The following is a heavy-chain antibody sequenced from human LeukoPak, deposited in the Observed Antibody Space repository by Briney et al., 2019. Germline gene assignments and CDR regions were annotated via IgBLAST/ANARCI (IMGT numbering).Heavy chain of an antibody. CDR3: ARDLLFGSGHRYFDY. Sequence: SETLSLTCTVSGGSITSYYWSWIRQPAGQGLEWIGRIYTSGSANYNPYLKSRVTMLVDTSKNQSSLKLSSVTAADTAVYYCARDLLFGSGHRYFDYWGQGTLVTVSS. V-gene: IGHV4-4*07. D-gene: IGHD6-19*01. CDR1: GGSITSYY. J-gene: IGHJ4*02. CDR2: IYTSGSA.